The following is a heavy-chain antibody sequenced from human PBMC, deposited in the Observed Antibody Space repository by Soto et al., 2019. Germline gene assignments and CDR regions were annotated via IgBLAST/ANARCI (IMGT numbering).Heavy chain of an antibody. CDR2: ISGSGGST. J-gene: IGHJ5*02. V-gene: IGHV3-23*01. D-gene: IGHD3-3*01. Sequence: GGSLRLSCAASGFTFSSYAMSWVRQAPGKGLEWVSAISGSGGSTYYADSVKGRFTISRDNSKNTLYLQMNSLRAEDTAVYYCAKDSTAISLPPWFDPWGQGTLVTVSS. CDR3: AKDSTAISLPPWFDP. CDR1: GFTFSSYA.